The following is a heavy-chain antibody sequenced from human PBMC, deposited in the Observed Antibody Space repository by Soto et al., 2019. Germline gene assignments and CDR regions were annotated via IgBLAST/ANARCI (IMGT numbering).Heavy chain of an antibody. Sequence: GGSLRLSCAASGFTFINSWMSWVRQAPGKGLEWVGRIKSKTDGGTTDYAAPVKGRFTISRDDSKNTLYLQMNSLKTEDTAVYYCTTDPETTVTFNDYWGQGTLVTVSS. J-gene: IGHJ4*02. D-gene: IGHD4-17*01. CDR3: TTDPETTVTFNDY. CDR1: GFTFINSW. CDR2: IKSKTDGGTT. V-gene: IGHV3-15*01.